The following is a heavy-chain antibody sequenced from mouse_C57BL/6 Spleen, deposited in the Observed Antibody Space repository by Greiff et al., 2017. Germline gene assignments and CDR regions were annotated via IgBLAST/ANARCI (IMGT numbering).Heavy chain of an antibody. V-gene: IGHV1-52*01. D-gene: IGHD2-4*01. CDR3: ARGEDYHFDY. Sequence: QVQLKESGAELVRPGSSVKLSCKASGYTFTSYWMHWVKQRPIQGLEWIGNIDPSDSETHYNQKFKDKATLTVDKSSSTAYMQLSSLTSEDSAVYYCARGEDYHFDYWGQGTTLTVSS. CDR1: GYTFTSYW. CDR2: IDPSDSET. J-gene: IGHJ2*01.